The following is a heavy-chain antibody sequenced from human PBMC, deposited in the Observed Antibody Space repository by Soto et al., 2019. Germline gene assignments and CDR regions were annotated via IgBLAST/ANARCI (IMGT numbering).Heavy chain of an antibody. Sequence: QVLLQESGPELVKASETLSLTCFVSGDSISGTSDYWGWIRQSPGKGLEWIGNIDSGGNPYYNPSLKSRVPMSVDASKNQFALKLTSVTAADTAVYYCARGGHIVIFTPLRRYFDPWGQGILVTVSS. V-gene: IGHV4-39*01. CDR2: IDSGGNP. CDR1: GDSISGTSDY. D-gene: IGHD2-21*01. J-gene: IGHJ4*02. CDR3: ARGGHIVIFTPLRRYFDP.